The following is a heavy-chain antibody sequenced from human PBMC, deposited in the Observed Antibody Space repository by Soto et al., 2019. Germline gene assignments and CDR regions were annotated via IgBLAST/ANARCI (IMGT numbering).Heavy chain of an antibody. CDR2: VSPYNGNA. CDR1: GYTSSKYA. Sequence: VNVSCKHTGYTSSKYAVSCLGQAPGQGLEWMGWVSPYNGNANYTEKFQGRVSMTTDTSTTTAYMELTSLTSDDTAIYYCSRAISLIMAAPAYWGQGTLVTVSS. V-gene: IGHV1-18*04. J-gene: IGHJ4*02. D-gene: IGHD2-8*01. CDR3: SRAISLIMAAPAY.